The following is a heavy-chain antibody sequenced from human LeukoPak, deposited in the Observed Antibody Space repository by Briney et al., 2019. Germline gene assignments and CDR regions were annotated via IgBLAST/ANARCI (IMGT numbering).Heavy chain of an antibody. CDR3: ARDLPPGGEPDTAMVNRNDAFDI. CDR2: IKQDGSEK. Sequence: GGSLRLSCAASGFTFSSYWMSWVRQAPGKGLEWVANIKQDGSEKYYVDSVKGRFTISRDNAKNSLYLQMNSLRAEGTAVYYCARDLPPGGEPDTAMVNRNDAFDIWGQGTMVTVSS. J-gene: IGHJ3*02. CDR1: GFTFSSYW. D-gene: IGHD5-18*01. V-gene: IGHV3-7*01.